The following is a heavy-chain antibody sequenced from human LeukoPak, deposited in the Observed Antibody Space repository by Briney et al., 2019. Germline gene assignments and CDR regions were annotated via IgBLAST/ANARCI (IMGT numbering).Heavy chain of an antibody. Sequence: SETLSLTCTVSGGSISSYYWSWIRQPPGKGLEWIGYIYYSGSTNYNPSLKSRVTISVDTSKNQFSLKLSSVTAADTAVYYCASGYSSGWSDYWGRGTLVTVSS. D-gene: IGHD6-19*01. J-gene: IGHJ4*02. CDR3: ASGYSSGWSDY. V-gene: IGHV4-59*01. CDR2: IYYSGST. CDR1: GGSISSYY.